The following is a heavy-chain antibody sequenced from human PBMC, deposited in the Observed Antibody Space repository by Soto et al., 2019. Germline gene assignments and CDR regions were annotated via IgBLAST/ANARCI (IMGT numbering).Heavy chain of an antibody. CDR1: GGSISSYY. V-gene: IGHV4-59*01. D-gene: IGHD6-13*01. Sequence: QVQLQESGPGLVKPSETLSLTCTVSGGSISSYYWSWIRQPPGKGLEWIGYIYYSGSTNYNPSLKIRVTISVDTSKNQFSLKLSSVTAADTAVYYCVRDGSGIVAAGTNENFYYYMDVWGKGTTVTVSS. CDR3: VRDGSGIVAAGTNENFYYYMDV. CDR2: IYYSGST. J-gene: IGHJ6*03.